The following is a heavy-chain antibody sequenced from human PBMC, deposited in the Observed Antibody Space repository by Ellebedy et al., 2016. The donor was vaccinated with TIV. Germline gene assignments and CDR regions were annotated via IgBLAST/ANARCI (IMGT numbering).Heavy chain of an antibody. J-gene: IGHJ4*02. CDR2: FNGHSGQI. CDR3: ARDWNFVFDS. Sequence: ASVKVSCXASGYTFTSSGISWVRRAPGQGLEWMGWFNGHSGQINYAQKFQGRATLTTGPFTSTAYMDLRSLSSDDTARYYCARDWNFVFDSWGQGTLVTVSS. D-gene: IGHD1-7*01. V-gene: IGHV1-18*01. CDR1: GYTFTSSG.